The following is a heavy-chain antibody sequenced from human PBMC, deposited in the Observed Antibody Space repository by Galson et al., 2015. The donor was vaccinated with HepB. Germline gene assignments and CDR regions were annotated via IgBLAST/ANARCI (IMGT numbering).Heavy chain of an antibody. CDR2: ISGSGGNT. Sequence: SLRLSCAASGFTFSSYSMSWVRQAPGKGLEWVSTISGSGGNTYYADSVKGRFTISRDNSKNTLYLQMNSLRDEDTAVYYCAKYYGADLLWFGELWDWGQGTRVTVSS. J-gene: IGHJ4*02. CDR1: GFTFSSYS. CDR3: AKYYGADLLWFGELWD. V-gene: IGHV3-23*01. D-gene: IGHD3-10*01.